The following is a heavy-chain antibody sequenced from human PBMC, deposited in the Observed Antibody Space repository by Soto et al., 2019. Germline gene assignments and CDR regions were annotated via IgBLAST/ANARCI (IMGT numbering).Heavy chain of an antibody. Sequence: SETLSLTCAVSSGSISSSNWWSWVRQPPGKGLEWIGEIYHSGSTNYNPSLKSRVTISVDKSKNQFSLKLSSVTAADTAVYYCARVMVRGAILNHYYMDVWGKGTTVTVSS. CDR1: SGSISSSNW. D-gene: IGHD3-10*01. V-gene: IGHV4-4*02. J-gene: IGHJ6*03. CDR2: IYHSGST. CDR3: ARVMVRGAILNHYYMDV.